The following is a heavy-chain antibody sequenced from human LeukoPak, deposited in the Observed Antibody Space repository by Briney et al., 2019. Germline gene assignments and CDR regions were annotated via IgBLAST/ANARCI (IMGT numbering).Heavy chain of an antibody. CDR3: ARVFGRFGELSHYFDY. CDR2: IIPMFGTA. J-gene: IGHJ4*02. D-gene: IGHD3-10*01. Sequence: SVKVSCKTSGGTFSRFAISWVRQAPGQGLEWMGGIIPMFGTANYAQKFQGRVTITADESTSTAYMELSSLRSEDTAVYYCARVFGRFGELSHYFDYWGQGTLVTVSS. CDR1: GGTFSRFA. V-gene: IGHV1-69*13.